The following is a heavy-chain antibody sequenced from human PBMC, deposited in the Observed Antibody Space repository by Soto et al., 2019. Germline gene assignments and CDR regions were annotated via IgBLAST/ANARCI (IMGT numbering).Heavy chain of an antibody. Sequence: QVQLQESGPGLVKPSGTLSLTCAVSGGSISSSNWWSWVRQPPGKGLEWIGEIYHSGSTNYNPSPQSRVTTSVDKSKNQFPLKLSSVTAADTAVYCCASHSTVTQDHDYWGQGTLVTVSS. J-gene: IGHJ4*02. CDR3: ASHSTVTQDHDY. CDR1: GGSISSSNW. D-gene: IGHD4-17*01. CDR2: IYHSGST. V-gene: IGHV4-4*01.